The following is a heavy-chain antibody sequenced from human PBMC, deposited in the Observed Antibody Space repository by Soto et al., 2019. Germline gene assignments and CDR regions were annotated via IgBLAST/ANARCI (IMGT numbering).Heavy chain of an antibody. D-gene: IGHD4-17*01. CDR1: GGSFSGYY. Sequence: PSETLSLTCAVYGGSFSGYYWSWIRQPPGKGLEWIGEINHSGSTNYNPSLKSRVTISVDTSKNQFALKLGSVTAADTAVYYCARELLTTVTTTLYNWFDPWGQGTLVTVSS. CDR3: ARELLTTVTTTLYNWFDP. V-gene: IGHV4-34*01. J-gene: IGHJ5*02. CDR2: INHSGST.